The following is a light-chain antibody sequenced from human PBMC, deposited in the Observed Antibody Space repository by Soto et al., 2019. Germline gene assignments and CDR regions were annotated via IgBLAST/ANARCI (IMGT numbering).Light chain of an antibody. CDR2: GAS. J-gene: IGKJ1*01. CDR1: QSVRSTY. Sequence: EIVLTQSPCTLSLSPGERATLSCRASQSVRSTYLAWYQQKPGQAPRLIIYGASSRATGIPDRFSGSGSGTYFTLTINRLASEDFAVYYCQQYGDSSWTFGQGTKVEIK. CDR3: QQYGDSSWT. V-gene: IGKV3-20*01.